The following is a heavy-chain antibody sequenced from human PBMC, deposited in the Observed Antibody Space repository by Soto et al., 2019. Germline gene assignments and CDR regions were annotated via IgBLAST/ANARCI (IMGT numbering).Heavy chain of an antibody. CDR2: IWYDESNK. J-gene: IGHJ6*02. CDR1: GFTFSTYG. CDR3: ARGGLRDYNYGMDV. Sequence: QVQLVESGGGVVQRGRSLRLSCAASGFTFSTYGIHWVRQAPGKGLEWVAIIWYDESNKYYSDSVKGRFTISRDNSKNTLYLQMLSLRAEDTAVYYCARGGLRDYNYGMDVWGQGTTVTVSS. V-gene: IGHV3-33*01.